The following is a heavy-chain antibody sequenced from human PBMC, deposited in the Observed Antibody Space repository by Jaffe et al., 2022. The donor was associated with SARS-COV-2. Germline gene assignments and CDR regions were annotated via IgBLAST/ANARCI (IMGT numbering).Heavy chain of an antibody. J-gene: IGHJ4*02. CDR3: AREERYYDSSGYPDY. CDR2: INPSGGST. V-gene: IGHV1-46*01. CDR1: GYTFTSYY. Sequence: QVQLVQSGAEVKKPGASVKVSCKASGYTFTSYYMHWVRQAPGQGLEWMGIINPSGGSTSYAQKFQGRVTMTRDTSTSTVYMELSSLRSEDTAVYYCAREERYYDSSGYPDYWGQGTLVTVSS. D-gene: IGHD3-22*01.